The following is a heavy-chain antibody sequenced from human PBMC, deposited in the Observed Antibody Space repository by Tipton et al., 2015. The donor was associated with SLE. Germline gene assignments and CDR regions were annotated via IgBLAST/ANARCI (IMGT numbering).Heavy chain of an antibody. CDR1: GGSISTYY. J-gene: IGHJ5*02. CDR3: ARRRSETGLFSKRGWFDP. Sequence: TLSLTCTVSGGSISTYYLSWIRQPPGKGLECIGESSDSGKTNYNPALKSRAPISVDSSRNQFSLRLTSVTAADTAVYYCARRRSETGLFSKRGWFDPWGQGTLVTVSS. V-gene: IGHV4-59*12. D-gene: IGHD3-10*02. CDR2: SSDSGKT.